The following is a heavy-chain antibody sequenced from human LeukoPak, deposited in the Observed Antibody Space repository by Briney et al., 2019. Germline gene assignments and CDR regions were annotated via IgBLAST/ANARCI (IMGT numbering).Heavy chain of an antibody. J-gene: IGHJ3*02. CDR3: ARVGGGYYDSIGDI. V-gene: IGHV4-59*12. D-gene: IGHD3-22*01. CDR1: GGSISSYH. CDR2: IYYSGST. Sequence: SETLSLTCTVSGGSISSYHWSWIRQPPGKGLEWIGSIYYSGSTYYNPSLKSRVTISVDTSKNQFSLKLSSVTTADTAVYYCARVGGGYYDSIGDIWGQGTMVTVPS.